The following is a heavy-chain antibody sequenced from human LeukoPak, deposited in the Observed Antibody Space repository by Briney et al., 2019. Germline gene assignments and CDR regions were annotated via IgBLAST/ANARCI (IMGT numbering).Heavy chain of an antibody. CDR1: GYTFTNYD. CDR2: MNPNSGST. CDR3: AREKRPYGMDV. J-gene: IGHJ6*02. Sequence: ASVKVSCKASGYTFTNYDFNWMRQATGQGLEWMGWMNPNSGSTGYAQKFQGRVTMTRDTSISTAYMELSSLRSEDTAVYYCAREKRPYGMDVWGQGTTVTVSS. V-gene: IGHV1-8*01.